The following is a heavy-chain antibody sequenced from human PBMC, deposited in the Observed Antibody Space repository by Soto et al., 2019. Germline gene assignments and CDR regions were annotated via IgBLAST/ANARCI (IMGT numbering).Heavy chain of an antibody. Sequence: PSETLSLTCTVSGGSISGYFWSWIRQPPGKGQEWIGNIYYTGSTNYNPSLKSRVTISVDTSKTQFSLKLSSVTAADTAVYYCARQDSSRDFWSGYYTGMAFDIWGQGTMVTVSS. CDR1: GGSISGYF. CDR3: ARQDSSRDFWSGYYTGMAFDI. D-gene: IGHD3-3*01. CDR2: IYYTGST. V-gene: IGHV4-59*08. J-gene: IGHJ3*02.